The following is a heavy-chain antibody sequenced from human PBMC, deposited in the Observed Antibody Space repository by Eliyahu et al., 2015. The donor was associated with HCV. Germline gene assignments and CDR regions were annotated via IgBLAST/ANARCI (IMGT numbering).Heavy chain of an antibody. D-gene: IGHD6-13*01. Sequence: QVQLVQSGAEVKKPGASVKVSCKASGYTFTSYAMHXVRQAPGQRLEWMGWINDGNGNTKYSQKFQGRVTITRDTSASTAYMELSSLRSEDTAVYYCARDSLRSSWSDYWGQGTLVTVSS. V-gene: IGHV1-3*01. CDR1: GYTFTSYA. CDR2: INDGNGNT. J-gene: IGHJ4*02. CDR3: ARDSLRSSWSDY.